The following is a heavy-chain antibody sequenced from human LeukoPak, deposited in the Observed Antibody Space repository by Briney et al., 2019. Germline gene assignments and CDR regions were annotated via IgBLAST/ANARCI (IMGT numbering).Heavy chain of an antibody. V-gene: IGHV4-59*01. J-gene: IGHJ3*02. D-gene: IGHD2-21*02. CDR3: GRPDLAYCGGDCPTADLFDI. CDR2: IYYSGST. CDR1: GGSISSYY. Sequence: PSETLSLTCTVSGGSISSYYWSWIRQPPGKGLEWIGYIYYSGSTNYNPSLKSRVTISVDTSKNQFSLKLSSVTAADTAVYYCGRPDLAYCGGDCPTADLFDIGAQGTMVTVSS.